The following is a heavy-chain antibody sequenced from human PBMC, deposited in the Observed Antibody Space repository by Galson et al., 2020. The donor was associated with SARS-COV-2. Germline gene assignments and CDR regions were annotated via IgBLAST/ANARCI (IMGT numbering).Heavy chain of an antibody. CDR3: ARANRGITMVRGVITRFDY. CDR1: GYTFTSYG. J-gene: IGHJ4*02. V-gene: IGHV1-18*01. D-gene: IGHD3-10*01. CDR2: ISAYNGNT. Sequence: ASVKVSCKASGYTFTSYGISWVRQAPGQGLEWMGWISAYNGNTNYAQKLRGRVTMTTDTSTSTAYMELRSLRSDDTAVYYCARANRGITMVRGVITRFDYWGQGTLVTVSS.